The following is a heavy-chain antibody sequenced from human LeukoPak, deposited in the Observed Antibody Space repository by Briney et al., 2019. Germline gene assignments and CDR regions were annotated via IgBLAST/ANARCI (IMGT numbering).Heavy chain of an antibody. CDR1: GGSISSSSYY. Sequence: PSETLSLTCTVSGGSISSSSYYWGWIRQPPGRGLEWIGSIYYSGSTYYNPSLKSRVTISVDTSKNQFSLKLSSVTAADTAVYYCARLPGDTAMVTDWGQGTLVTVSS. V-gene: IGHV4-39*01. CDR2: IYYSGST. J-gene: IGHJ4*02. D-gene: IGHD5-18*01. CDR3: ARLPGDTAMVTD.